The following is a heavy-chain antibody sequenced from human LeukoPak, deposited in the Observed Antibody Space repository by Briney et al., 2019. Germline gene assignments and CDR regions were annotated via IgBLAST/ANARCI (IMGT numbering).Heavy chain of an antibody. V-gene: IGHV4-31*11. CDR2: IHFSGSA. CDR1: GGSFSGYY. Sequence: SETLSLTCAVYGGSFSGYYWSWIRQHPGKGLEWIGYIHFSGSAYYNPSLKSRVTISVDTSKNQFSLILSSVTAADTAVYYCARVVGATRVDYWGQGTLVTVSS. J-gene: IGHJ4*02. D-gene: IGHD1-26*01. CDR3: ARVVGATRVDY.